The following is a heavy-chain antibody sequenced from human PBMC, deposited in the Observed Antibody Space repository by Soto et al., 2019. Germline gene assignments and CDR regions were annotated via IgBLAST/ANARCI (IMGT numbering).Heavy chain of an antibody. V-gene: IGHV1-8*01. CDR1: GYTFTCYD. CDR2: MNPNSGNT. D-gene: IGHD3-9*01. J-gene: IGHJ3*02. Sequence: ASVKVSCKASGYTFTCYDINWVRQATGQGLEWMGWMNPNSGNTGYAQKFQGRVTMTRNTSISTAYMELSSLRSEDTAVYYCARAVYDILTGPDAFDISGQGTMVTVSS. CDR3: ARAVYDILTGPDAFDI.